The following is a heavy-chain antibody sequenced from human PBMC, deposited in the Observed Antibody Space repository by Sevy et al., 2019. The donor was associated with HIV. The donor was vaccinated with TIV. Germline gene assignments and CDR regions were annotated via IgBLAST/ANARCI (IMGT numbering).Heavy chain of an antibody. Sequence: GGSLRLSCAASGFTFSSYSMNWVRQAPGKGLEWVSSISSSSSYTYYADSVNGRFTISRDNAKNSLYLQMNSLRAEDTAVYYCARDAGDIVVVVAASILGQYYYYGMDVWGQGTTVTVSS. V-gene: IGHV3-21*01. CDR1: GFTFSSYS. D-gene: IGHD2-15*01. J-gene: IGHJ6*02. CDR3: ARDAGDIVVVVAASILGQYYYYGMDV. CDR2: ISSSSSYT.